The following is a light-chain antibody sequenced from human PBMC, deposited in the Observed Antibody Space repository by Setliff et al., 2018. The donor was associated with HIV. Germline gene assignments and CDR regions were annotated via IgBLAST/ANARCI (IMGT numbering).Light chain of an antibody. Sequence: DIQMTQSPSSLSASVGDRVTITCRASRNINNYLNWHQQKPGKAPKLLIFAASSLQSGVPSGFSGSGSGTDFTLTITSLQPEDFATYYCQQTYNTPRTFGQGTKVDIK. CDR1: RNINNY. CDR3: QQTYNTPRT. J-gene: IGKJ1*01. CDR2: AAS. V-gene: IGKV1-39*01.